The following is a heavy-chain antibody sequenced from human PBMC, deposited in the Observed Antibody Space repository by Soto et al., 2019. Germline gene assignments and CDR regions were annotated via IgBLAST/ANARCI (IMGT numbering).Heavy chain of an antibody. CDR3: ARSGVLRYFDWLLSPHYNFDY. CDR2: INHSGST. V-gene: IGHV4-34*01. J-gene: IGHJ4*02. Sequence: PSETLSLTCAVYGGSFSGYYWSWIRQPPGKGLEWIGEINHSGSTNYNPSLKSRVTISVDTSKNQFSLKLSSVTAADTAVYYCARSGVLRYFDWLLSPHYNFDYWGQGTLVTVSS. D-gene: IGHD3-9*01. CDR1: GGSFSGYY.